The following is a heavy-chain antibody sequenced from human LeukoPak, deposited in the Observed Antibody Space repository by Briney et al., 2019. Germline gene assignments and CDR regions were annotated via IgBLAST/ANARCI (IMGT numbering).Heavy chain of an antibody. Sequence: SETLSLTCSVSGGSISSYYWSWIRQPPGKGLEWIGYIYYSGSTNYNPSLKSRVTISVDTSKNQFSLKLSSVTAADTAVYYCARQSGYSYRFAFDIWGQGTMVTVSS. D-gene: IGHD5-18*01. CDR3: ARQSGYSYRFAFDI. CDR1: GGSISSYY. J-gene: IGHJ3*02. CDR2: IYYSGST. V-gene: IGHV4-59*08.